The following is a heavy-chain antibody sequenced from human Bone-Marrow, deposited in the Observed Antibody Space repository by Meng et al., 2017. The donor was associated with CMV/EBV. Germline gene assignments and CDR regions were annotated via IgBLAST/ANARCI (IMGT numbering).Heavy chain of an antibody. D-gene: IGHD3-16*01. CDR3: ASLGVDYIQRYYFDY. Sequence: SETLSLTCTVSGCSISSSSYYWGWIRPPPGKGLEWSGSIYYRGSTYYNPSLKSRVTISVDTSKNQFSLKLSSVTAADTAVYYCASLGVDYIQRYYFDYWGQGTLVTVSS. V-gene: IGHV4-39*01. CDR2: IYYRGST. CDR1: GCSISSSSYY. J-gene: IGHJ4*02.